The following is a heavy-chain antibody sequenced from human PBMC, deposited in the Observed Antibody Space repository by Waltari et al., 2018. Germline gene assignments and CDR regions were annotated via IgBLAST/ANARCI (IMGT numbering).Heavy chain of an antibody. CDR1: GYTFTGSY. CDR2: INPNSGGT. V-gene: IGHV1-2*02. Sequence: QVQLVQSGAEVKKPGASVKVSCKASGYTFTGSYMPWVRPDPGQGLEWMGWINPNSGGTNYAQKFQGRVTMTRDTSISTAYMELSRLRSDDTAVYYCARPDSSGYSYYFDYWGQGTLVTVSS. J-gene: IGHJ4*02. CDR3: ARPDSSGYSYYFDY. D-gene: IGHD3-22*01.